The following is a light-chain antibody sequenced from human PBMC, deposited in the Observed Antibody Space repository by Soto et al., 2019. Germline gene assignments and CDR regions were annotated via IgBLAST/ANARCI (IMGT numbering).Light chain of an antibody. J-gene: IGKJ1*01. Sequence: DIQMTQSPSTLSGSVGDRVTITCRASQTISSWLAWYQQKPGKAPKLLIYKASTLKSGVPSRFSGSGSGTEFTPTISSLQPDDVATYYCQHYNSYSEAFGQGTKVELK. CDR1: QTISSW. V-gene: IGKV1-5*03. CDR2: KAS. CDR3: QHYNSYSEA.